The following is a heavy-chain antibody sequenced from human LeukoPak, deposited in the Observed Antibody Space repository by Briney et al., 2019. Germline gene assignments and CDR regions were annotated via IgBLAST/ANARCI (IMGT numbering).Heavy chain of an antibody. CDR3: ARDRVVSSSSSRSPPPTQYFSGMDV. CDR1: GGSVSSGSYY. J-gene: IGHJ6*04. Sequence: SETLSLTCTVSGGSVSSGSYYWSWIRQPPGKGLEWIGYIYYSGSTNYNPSLKSRVTISVDTSKNQFSLKLSSVTAADTAVYYCARDRVVSSSSSRSPPPTQYFSGMDVWGKGTTVTVSS. D-gene: IGHD6-13*01. V-gene: IGHV4-61*01. CDR2: IYYSGST.